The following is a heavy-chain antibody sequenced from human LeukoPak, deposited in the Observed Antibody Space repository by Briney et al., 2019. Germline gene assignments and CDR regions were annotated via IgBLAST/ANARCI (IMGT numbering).Heavy chain of an antibody. Sequence: GGSLRLSCVASGFTFRNYWMTWARQAPGKGLEWVANIHKDGSEKYFVASVRGRFTISRDNAKDSLYLQMSSLRAEDTAVYYCVRGSSGTVVRGVAWAWFDPWGEGPLVTVSS. D-gene: IGHD3-10*01. CDR2: IHKDGSEK. CDR3: VRGSSGTVVRGVAWAWFDP. V-gene: IGHV3-7*05. J-gene: IGHJ5*02. CDR1: GFTFRNYW.